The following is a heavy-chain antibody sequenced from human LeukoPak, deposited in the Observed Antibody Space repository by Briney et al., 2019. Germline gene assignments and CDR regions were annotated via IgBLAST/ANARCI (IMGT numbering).Heavy chain of an antibody. Sequence: ASVKVSCKASGYTFTSYDISWVRQAPGQGLDWMGWISTYNDNTHYAQKLQGRVTMTTDTSTSTVYMELKSLRSDDTAVYYCARIQSRIIAARPGNPAFDYWGRGTLVTVSS. D-gene: IGHD6-6*01. CDR1: GYTFTSYD. CDR3: ARIQSRIIAARPGNPAFDY. CDR2: ISTYNDNT. J-gene: IGHJ4*02. V-gene: IGHV1-18*01.